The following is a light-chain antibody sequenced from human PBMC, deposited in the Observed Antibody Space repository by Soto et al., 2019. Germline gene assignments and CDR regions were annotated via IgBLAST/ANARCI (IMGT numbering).Light chain of an antibody. CDR1: SSNIGSNY. V-gene: IGLV1-47*01. J-gene: IGLJ2*01. Sequence: QSVLTQPPSASGTPGQRVTISCSGSSSNIGSNYVYWYQQLPGTAPKLLIYRNNQRPSGVPDRFSGSKSGTSASLAISRLRSEDEADYYCAAWDDSLSGQVVFGGGTQLTVL. CDR2: RNN. CDR3: AAWDDSLSGQVV.